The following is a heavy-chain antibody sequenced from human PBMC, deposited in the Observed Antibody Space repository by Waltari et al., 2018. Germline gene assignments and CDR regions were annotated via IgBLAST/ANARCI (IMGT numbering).Heavy chain of an antibody. J-gene: IGHJ4*02. V-gene: IGHV1-8*01. CDR1: GYTFTSYD. Sequence: QVQLVQSGAEVKKPGASVKVSCKASGYTFTSYDINWVRQATGQGLEWMGWKNPNCGNTGYAQKLQGRVNMTRNTSISTAYMELSSLRSEDTAVYYCARDTIYCSGGSCYSSGFDYWGQGTLVTVSS. D-gene: IGHD2-15*01. CDR3: ARDTIYCSGGSCYSSGFDY. CDR2: KNPNCGNT.